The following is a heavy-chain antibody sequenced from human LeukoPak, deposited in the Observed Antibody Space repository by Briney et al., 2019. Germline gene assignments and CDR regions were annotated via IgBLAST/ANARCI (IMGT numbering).Heavy chain of an antibody. CDR1: GGSISSYY. Sequence: PSETLSLTCTVSGGSISSYYWSWIRQPPGKGLEWIGYIYYSGSTNYNPSLKSRVTISVDTSKNQFSLKLTSVTAADTAAYYCARGGYSGYDYFNYWGQGTLVTVSS. CDR3: ARGGYSGYDYFNY. V-gene: IGHV4-59*01. D-gene: IGHD5-12*01. J-gene: IGHJ4*02. CDR2: IYYSGST.